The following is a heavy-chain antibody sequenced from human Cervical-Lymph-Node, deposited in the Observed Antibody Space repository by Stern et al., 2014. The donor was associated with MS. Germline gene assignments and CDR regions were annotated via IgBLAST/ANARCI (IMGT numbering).Heavy chain of an antibody. D-gene: IGHD5-24*01. CDR2: ISGGGGSP. CDR1: GFTFTNYA. Sequence: VQLVESGGGLVQPGGSLRLSCTASGFTFTNYAMSWVRQPPGTGLEWVSVISGGGGSPFYADSVKGRFTISGDNSKSTLYLEMNSLRAEDTAIYYCAKHRAGYKTDNDYWGQGTLVTVSS. J-gene: IGHJ4*02. V-gene: IGHV3-23*04. CDR3: AKHRAGYKTDNDY.